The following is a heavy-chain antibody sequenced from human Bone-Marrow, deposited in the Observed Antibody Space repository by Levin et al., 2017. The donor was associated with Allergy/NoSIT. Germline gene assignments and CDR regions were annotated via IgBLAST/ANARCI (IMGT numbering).Heavy chain of an antibody. V-gene: IGHV1-18*01. CDR1: GHIFATYA. CDR2: ISPANGHT. CDR3: ATLVGASAGNY. J-gene: IGHJ4*02. Sequence: PGASVKVSCKASGHIFATYALSWVRQAPGQGLEWLGWISPANGHTSYGQRFQDRVTMTTDTSTTTAYMELMTLTSDDTAVYYCATLVGASAGNYWGQGTLVIVSS. D-gene: IGHD1-26*01.